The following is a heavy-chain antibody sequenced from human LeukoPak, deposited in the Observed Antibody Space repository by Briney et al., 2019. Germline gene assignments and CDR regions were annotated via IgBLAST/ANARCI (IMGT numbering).Heavy chain of an antibody. CDR1: GYTFTDYY. CDR3: ARRGDAFDI. D-gene: IGHD3-10*01. Sequence: EASVKVSCKASGYTFTDYYMHWVRQAPGQGLEWLGWINPNTGGTNYAQKFQGRVTMTRDTSISTVYMELSRLRSNDTAVYFCARRGDAFDIWGQGTMVTVS. J-gene: IGHJ3*02. V-gene: IGHV1-2*02. CDR2: INPNTGGT.